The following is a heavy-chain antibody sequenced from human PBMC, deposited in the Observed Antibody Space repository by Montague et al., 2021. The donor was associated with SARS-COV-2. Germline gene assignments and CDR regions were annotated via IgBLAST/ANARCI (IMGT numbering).Heavy chain of an antibody. D-gene: IGHD4-17*01. J-gene: IGHJ4*02. CDR3: ARAIDYGDYGYYFDY. CDR2: ISSSSSYI. Sequence: YLSLSFSAPGSTFSSYSMNWVRQAPGKGLEWVSSISSSSSYIYYADSVKGRFTISRDNAKNSLYLQMNSLRAEDTAVYYCARAIDYGDYGYYFDYWGQGTLVTVSS. CDR1: GSTFSSYS. V-gene: IGHV3-21*01.